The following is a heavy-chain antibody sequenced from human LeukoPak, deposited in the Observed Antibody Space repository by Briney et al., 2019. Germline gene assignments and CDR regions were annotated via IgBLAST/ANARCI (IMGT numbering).Heavy chain of an antibody. CDR2: IYHSGRT. D-gene: IGHD1-1*01. V-gene: IGHV4-59*08. Sequence: SETLSLTCTVSGGSISSYYWSWIRQPPGKGLEWIGHIYHSGRTNYNPSLKSRVTISIDTSKNQFSLKLTSVTAADTAVYYCASGAVTTHDYWGQGTLVTVSS. J-gene: IGHJ4*02. CDR3: ASGAVTTHDY. CDR1: GGSISSYY.